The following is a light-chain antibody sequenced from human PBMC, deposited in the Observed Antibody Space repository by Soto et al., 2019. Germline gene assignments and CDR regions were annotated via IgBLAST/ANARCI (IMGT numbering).Light chain of an antibody. J-gene: IGKJ1*01. CDR1: QCVTSNC. CDR3: QHYITSLTT. CDR2: GAS. Sequence: EIVLTQSPGTLSLSPGERATLSCGANQCVTSNCLAWYQQKPGQAPRLLIYGASRRATGIPDRFIGSGSGTDFTLTISRLEPEDFAVYYCQHYITSLTTFGQGTKVEVK. V-gene: IGKV3-20*01.